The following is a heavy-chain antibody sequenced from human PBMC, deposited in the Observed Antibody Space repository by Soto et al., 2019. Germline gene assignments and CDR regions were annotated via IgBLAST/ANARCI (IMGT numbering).Heavy chain of an antibody. CDR2: IYYSGST. V-gene: IGHV4-39*01. CDR1: GGSISSSSYY. J-gene: IGHJ4*02. D-gene: IGHD3-10*01. Sequence: QLQLQESGPGLVKPSETLSLTCTVSGGSISSSSYYWGWIRQPPGKGLEWIGSIYYSGSTYYNPSLKSRVTISVDTSKNQFSLKLSSVTAADTAVYCCARHRWFGEQNNWGQGTLVTVSS. CDR3: ARHRWFGEQNN.